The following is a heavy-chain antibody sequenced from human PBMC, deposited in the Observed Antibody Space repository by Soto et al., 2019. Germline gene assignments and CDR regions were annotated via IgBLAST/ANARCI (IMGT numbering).Heavy chain of an antibody. CDR1: GFTFTSHA. V-gene: IGHV3-23*01. J-gene: IGHJ4*02. CDR3: TKEAGDLLTSIDY. CDR2: VSGNGGRT. Sequence: PGGSLRLSCAASGFTFTSHAMNWVRQAPGKGLEWVSTVSGNGGRTYYADSVKGRFTISRDNSNNALYLQMNSLRAEDTDVYFCTKEAGDLLTSIDYWGQGTLVTVSS. D-gene: IGHD1-26*01.